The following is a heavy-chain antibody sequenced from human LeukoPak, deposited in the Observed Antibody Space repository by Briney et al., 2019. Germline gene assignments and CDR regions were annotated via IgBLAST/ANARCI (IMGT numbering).Heavy chain of an antibody. V-gene: IGHV4-59*01. J-gene: IGHJ2*01. Sequence: KSSETLSLTCTVSGGSISSYCWSWIRQPPGKGLEWIGYIYYSGSTNYNPSLKSRVTISVDTSKNQFSLKLSSVTAADTAVYYCARESDTAAGFYWYFDLWGRGTLVTVSS. CDR2: IYYSGST. CDR1: GGSISSYC. CDR3: ARESDTAAGFYWYFDL. D-gene: IGHD6-13*01.